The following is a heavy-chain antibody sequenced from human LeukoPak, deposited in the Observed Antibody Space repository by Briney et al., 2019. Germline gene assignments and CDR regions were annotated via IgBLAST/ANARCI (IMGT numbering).Heavy chain of an antibody. CDR2: ISGSGGST. Sequence: PGGSLRLSCAASGFTFSSYAMSWVRQAPGKGLEWVSAISGSGGSTYYADSVKGRFTISRDNSKNTLYLQMNSLRAEDTAVYYCAKVTWVTTYYYDSSGYSYFDYWGQGTLVTVSS. V-gene: IGHV3-23*01. D-gene: IGHD3-22*01. CDR3: AKVTWVTTYYYDSSGYSYFDY. CDR1: GFTFSSYA. J-gene: IGHJ4*02.